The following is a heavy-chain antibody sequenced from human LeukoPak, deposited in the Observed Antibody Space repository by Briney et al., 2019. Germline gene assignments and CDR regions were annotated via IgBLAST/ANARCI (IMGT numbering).Heavy chain of an antibody. CDR3: TRRMIRGVITSALDN. J-gene: IGHJ4*02. CDR1: GYSFTTYW. Sequence: GESLKISCKGSGYSFTTYWIGWVRQMPGKGLEWMGIIYPGDSDTRYSPSFQGQVTISADKSISTAYLQWSSLEASDTAMYYCTRRMIRGVITSALDNWGQGALVTVSS. D-gene: IGHD3-10*01. CDR2: IYPGDSDT. V-gene: IGHV5-51*01.